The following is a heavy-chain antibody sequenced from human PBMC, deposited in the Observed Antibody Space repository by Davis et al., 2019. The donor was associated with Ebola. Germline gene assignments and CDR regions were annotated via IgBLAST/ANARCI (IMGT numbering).Heavy chain of an antibody. CDR3: ARHDYGGNSGYFQH. J-gene: IGHJ1*01. CDR2: IYYSGST. V-gene: IGHV4-39*01. Sequence: MPGGSLRLSCTVSGGSISSSSYYWGWIRQPPGKGLEWIGSIYYSGSTYYNPSLKSRVTISVDTSKNQFSLKLSSVTAADTAVYYCARHDYGGNSGYFQHWGQGTLVTVSS. D-gene: IGHD4-23*01. CDR1: GGSISSSSYY.